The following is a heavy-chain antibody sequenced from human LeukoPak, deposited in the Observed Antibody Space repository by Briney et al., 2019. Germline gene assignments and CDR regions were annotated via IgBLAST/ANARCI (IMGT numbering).Heavy chain of an antibody. CDR1: GGSISIGSYY. CDR3: AQGNYDILTGYPPSWFDP. J-gene: IGHJ5*02. V-gene: IGHV4-61*02. Sequence: NPSQTLSLTCTVSGGSISIGSYYWSWIRQPAGKGLEWIGRIYTSGSTNYNPSLKSRVTISVDTSKNQFSLKLSSVTAADTAVYYCAQGNYDILTGYPPSWFDPWGQGTLVTVSS. CDR2: IYTSGST. D-gene: IGHD3-9*01.